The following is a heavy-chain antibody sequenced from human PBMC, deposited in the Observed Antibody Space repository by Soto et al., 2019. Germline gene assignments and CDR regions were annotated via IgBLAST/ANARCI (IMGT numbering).Heavy chain of an antibody. Sequence: QVHLVESGGGLVKPGGPLRLSCAASGFIFSDYYMGWFRLAPGKGLEWFSYIRDTGTDTYLAYSVKGRFTVSRDNAENAVHLKMNSLRAEDTAIYYCVIDRKSDTNLGNYWGQGVQATVSS. J-gene: IGHJ4*02. CDR1: GFIFSDYY. CDR3: VIDRKSDTNLGNY. V-gene: IGHV3-11*01. CDR2: IRDTGTDT. D-gene: IGHD2-8*01.